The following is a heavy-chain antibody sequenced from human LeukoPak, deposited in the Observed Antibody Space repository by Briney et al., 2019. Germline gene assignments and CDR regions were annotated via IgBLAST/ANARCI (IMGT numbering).Heavy chain of an antibody. CDR3: ARHLKLRYFDWPPGTNGAFDI. CDR2: IYYSGST. J-gene: IGHJ3*02. V-gene: IGHV4-39*01. Sequence: SETLSLTCTVSGASISSYYWGWIRQPPGKGLEWIGSIYYSGSTYYNPSLKSRVTISVDTSKNQFSLKLSSVTAADTAVYYCARHLKLRYFDWPPGTNGAFDIWGQGTMVTVSS. CDR1: GASISSYY. D-gene: IGHD3-9*01.